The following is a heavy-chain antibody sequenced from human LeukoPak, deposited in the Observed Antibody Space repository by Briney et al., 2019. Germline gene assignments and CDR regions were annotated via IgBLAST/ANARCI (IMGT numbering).Heavy chain of an antibody. Sequence: SQTLSLTCSVSGDSLSRGGYYWSWLRQHPGMGLESIGYIFYSGSTYYNPSLKSRLNISIDTSKNQFSLMLTSVTAADTAVYYCARDLRGIRGVGSNWFDPWGQGTLVTVSS. CDR2: IFYSGST. CDR1: GDSLSRGGYY. CDR3: ARDLRGIRGVGSNWFDP. D-gene: IGHD3-10*01. J-gene: IGHJ5*02. V-gene: IGHV4-31*03.